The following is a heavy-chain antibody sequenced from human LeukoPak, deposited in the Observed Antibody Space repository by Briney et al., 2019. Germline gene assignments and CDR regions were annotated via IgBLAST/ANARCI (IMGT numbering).Heavy chain of an antibody. D-gene: IGHD4-17*01. CDR3: ASEYGDYSFDY. V-gene: IGHV3-33*01. CDR2: IWFDGSNI. J-gene: IGHJ4*02. CDR1: GFTSSNFG. Sequence: GGSLRLSCVASGFTSSNFGMHWVRQAPGKGLEWVAIIWFDGSNIYYADSVKGRFTISRDNSKNTLFLQMNSLRADDTAVYYCASEYGDYSFDYWGQGTLVTVSS.